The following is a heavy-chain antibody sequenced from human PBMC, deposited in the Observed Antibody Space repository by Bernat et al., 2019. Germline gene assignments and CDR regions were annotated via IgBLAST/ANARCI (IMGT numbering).Heavy chain of an antibody. D-gene: IGHD3-3*01. CDR3: AGYYGFWSGPSDY. V-gene: IGHV4-39*01. Sequence: QLQLQESGPGLVKPSETLSLTCTVSGGSISSSSYYWGWIRQPPGKGLEWIGSIYYSGSTYYNPSLKSRVTISVDTSKIQFSLKLSSVTAADPAVYYCAGYYGFWSGPSDYWGQGTLVTVSS. J-gene: IGHJ4*02. CDR1: GGSISSSSYY. CDR2: IYYSGST.